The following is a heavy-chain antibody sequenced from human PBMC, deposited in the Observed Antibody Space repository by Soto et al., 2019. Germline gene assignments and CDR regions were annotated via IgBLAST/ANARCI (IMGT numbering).Heavy chain of an antibody. D-gene: IGHD4-17*01. V-gene: IGHV4-31*03. J-gene: IGHJ6*02. CDR1: GGSISSGGYY. Sequence: SETLSLTCTVSGGSISSGGYYWSWIRQNPGKGLEWIGYIYYSGSTYYNPSLKSRVTISVDTSKNQFSLKLSSVTAADTAVYYCARDQLTTTTVTTRYYYYGMDVWGQGTTVTVSS. CDR3: ARDQLTTTTVTTRYYYYGMDV. CDR2: IYYSGST.